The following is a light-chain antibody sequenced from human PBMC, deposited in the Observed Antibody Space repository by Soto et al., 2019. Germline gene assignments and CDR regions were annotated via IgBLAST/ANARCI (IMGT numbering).Light chain of an antibody. CDR2: KAP. V-gene: IGKV1-5*03. CDR1: QSISSW. J-gene: IGKJ1*01. CDR3: QQYNSYSGT. Sequence: DIQMTQSPSTRSASLVDRVTITCRASQSISSWLAWYQQKPGKAPNLLIYKAPSLESGVPSRFSGSGSGTELTLTISSLQPEDLATYYCQQYNSYSGTFGKGTKVDIK.